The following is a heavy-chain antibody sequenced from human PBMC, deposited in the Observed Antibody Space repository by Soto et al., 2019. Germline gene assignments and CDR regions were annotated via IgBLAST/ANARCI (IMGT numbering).Heavy chain of an antibody. V-gene: IGHV3-23*01. CDR2: ISGNGGST. Sequence: GALRLSCAASGFTFSSYAMSWVRQAPGRGLEWVSIISGNGGSTYYAASVKGRFTISRDNTKNTLYLQMDSLTAEDTAVYYCAKGSEFSNSYTLDFDFWGQGALVTVSS. CDR1: GFTFSSYA. J-gene: IGHJ4*02. CDR3: AKGSEFSNSYTLDFDF. D-gene: IGHD6-6*01.